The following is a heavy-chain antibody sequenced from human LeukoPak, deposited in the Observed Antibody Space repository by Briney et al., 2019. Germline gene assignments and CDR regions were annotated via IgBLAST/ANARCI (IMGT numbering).Heavy chain of an antibody. V-gene: IGHV3-53*01. CDR3: ARDLGVAGWGLFDY. J-gene: IGHJ4*02. Sequence: GGSLRLSCAASGLTVGSNYMSWVRQAPGKGLEWVSVIYSGGTTYYTDSVKGRFTISRDNSKNTLYLQMSSLRVEDTAVYYCARDLGVAGWGLFDYWGQGTLVTVSS. D-gene: IGHD6-19*01. CDR1: GLTVGSNY. CDR2: IYSGGTT.